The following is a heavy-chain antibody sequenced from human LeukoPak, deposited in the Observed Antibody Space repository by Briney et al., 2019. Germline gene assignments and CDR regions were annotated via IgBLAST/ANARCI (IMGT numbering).Heavy chain of an antibody. CDR3: TREVNAFDI. J-gene: IGHJ3*02. Sequence: GGSLRLSCAASGFTFNNYAMHWVRQAPGKGLEWVAFISHEGRDKCYADSVKGRFTISRDNSENTLYLQMNSLRPEDTAVYYCTREVNAFDIWGQGTMVTVSS. CDR1: GFTFNNYA. V-gene: IGHV3-30*04. CDR2: ISHEGRDK.